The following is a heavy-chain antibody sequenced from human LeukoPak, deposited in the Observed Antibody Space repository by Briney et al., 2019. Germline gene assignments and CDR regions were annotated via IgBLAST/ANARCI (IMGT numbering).Heavy chain of an antibody. CDR3: ARRYCSSTSCTLDY. CDR2: ISYDGRNK. J-gene: IGHJ4*02. V-gene: IGHV3-30*03. Sequence: GGSLRLSCAASGFTFSDYGMHWVRQAPGKGLEWVAVISYDGRNKSYADSVKGRFTISRDNSKNTLDLHLNSLRAEDTAVYYCARRYCSSTSCTLDYWGQGTLVTVSS. D-gene: IGHD2-2*01. CDR1: GFTFSDYG.